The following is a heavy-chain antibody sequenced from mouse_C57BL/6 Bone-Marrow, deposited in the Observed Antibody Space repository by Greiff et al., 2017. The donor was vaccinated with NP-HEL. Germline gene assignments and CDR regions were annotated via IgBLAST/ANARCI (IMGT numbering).Heavy chain of an antibody. J-gene: IGHJ3*01. Sequence: EVKLDESGPGLVKPSQSLSLTCSVTGYSITSGYYWNWIRQFPGNKLEWMGYISYDGSNNYNPSLKNRISITRDTSKNQFFLKLNSVTTEDTATYYCARDTYYYGSRGTYWGQGTLVTVSA. V-gene: IGHV3-6*01. CDR3: ARDTYYYGSRGTY. CDR1: GYSITSGYY. D-gene: IGHD1-1*01. CDR2: ISYDGSN.